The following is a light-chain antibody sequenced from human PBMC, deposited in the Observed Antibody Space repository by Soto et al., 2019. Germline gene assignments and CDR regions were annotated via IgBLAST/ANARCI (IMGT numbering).Light chain of an antibody. V-gene: IGKV3-11*01. CDR2: DAS. Sequence: EILLTQSPATLSLSPGDRAALSCRASQSVSSYLAWYQQKPGQAPRLLIYDASNRATGIPARFSGSGSGTDFTLSISSLEPEDFAVYYCQQRSSWITFGQGTRLEIK. CDR3: QQRSSWIT. CDR1: QSVSSY. J-gene: IGKJ5*01.